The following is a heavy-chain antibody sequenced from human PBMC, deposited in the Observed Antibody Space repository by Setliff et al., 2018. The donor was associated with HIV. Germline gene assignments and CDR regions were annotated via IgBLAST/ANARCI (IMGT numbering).Heavy chain of an antibody. CDR2: IYHSGST. J-gene: IGHJ6*03. Sequence: ASETLSLTCAVSGASDINYIWWSWVRQSPGKGLEWIGEIYHSGSTNYNPSLKSRVTISVDTSKNQFSLKLSSVTAADTAVYYCVRGYCSSTTCYDDYYYMDVWGKGSTVTVSS. V-gene: IGHV4-4*02. CDR3: VRGYCSSTTCYDDYYYMDV. D-gene: IGHD2-2*01. CDR1: GASDINYIW.